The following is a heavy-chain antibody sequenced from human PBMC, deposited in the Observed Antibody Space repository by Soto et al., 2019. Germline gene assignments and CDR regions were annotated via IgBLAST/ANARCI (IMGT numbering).Heavy chain of an antibody. V-gene: IGHV3-30*03. CDR2: VSSDGSNK. CDR1: GFTFSSFG. CDR3: VRERRPNSSWFDR. D-gene: IGHD6-13*01. J-gene: IGHJ5*02. Sequence: QVQLVESGGGVVQPGKSLRLSCEASGFTFSSFGLHLVRQAPGKGLEWVAVVSSDGSNKYYPDSLKGRFAISRDNFKNTLYLQMVNLRPEDTAISYCVRERRPNSSWFDRWGQGTLVTVSS.